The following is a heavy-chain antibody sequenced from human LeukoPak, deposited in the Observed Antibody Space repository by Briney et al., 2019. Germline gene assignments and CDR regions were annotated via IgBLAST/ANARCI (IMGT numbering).Heavy chain of an antibody. V-gene: IGHV3-64*01. D-gene: IGHD3-22*01. CDR2: TSSNGGST. CDR3: ARYYYDSSGYYYDY. Sequence: PGGSLRLSCAASGFTFSSYAMHWVRQAPGKGLEYVSATSSNGGSTYYANSVKGRFTISRDNSKNTLYLQMGSLRAEDMAVYYCARYYYDSSGYYYDYWGQGTLVTVSS. J-gene: IGHJ4*02. CDR1: GFTFSSYA.